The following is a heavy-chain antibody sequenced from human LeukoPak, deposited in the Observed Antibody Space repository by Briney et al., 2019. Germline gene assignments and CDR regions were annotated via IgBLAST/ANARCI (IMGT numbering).Heavy chain of an antibody. J-gene: IGHJ4*02. CDR1: GGSISTHF. CDR3: ARSPGYYFDY. Sequence: SETLSLTCTVSGGSISTHFWTWIRQPPGKGLEWIGYIYYSGSTNYNPSLKSRVTISVDTSKNQFSLKLSSVTAADTAVYFCARSPGYYFDYWGQGTLVTVSS. V-gene: IGHV4-59*11. CDR2: IYYSGST.